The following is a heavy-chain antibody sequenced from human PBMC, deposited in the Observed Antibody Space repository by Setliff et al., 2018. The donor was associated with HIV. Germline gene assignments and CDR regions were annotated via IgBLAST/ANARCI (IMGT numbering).Heavy chain of an antibody. V-gene: IGHV1-69*13. D-gene: IGHD1-1*01. J-gene: IGHJ3*01. CDR3: ANPHDGGAFDV. CDR2: VIPSFATA. Sequence: ASVKVSCKASGGTFKNLAISWVRQAPGQGLEWMGGVIPSFATANYAQKFQGRITITADELTSTVYMDLNSPKSGDSAVYYCANPHDGGAFDVWGQGTAVTVSS. CDR1: GGTFKNLA.